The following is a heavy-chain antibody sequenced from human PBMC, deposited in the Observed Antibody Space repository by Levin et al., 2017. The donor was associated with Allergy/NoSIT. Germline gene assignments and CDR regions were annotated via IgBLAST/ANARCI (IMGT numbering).Heavy chain of an antibody. J-gene: IGHJ4*02. D-gene: IGHD4-23*01. CDR1: GYSFTSYW. CDR3: ARRDSDGSNSFDY. CDR2: IFPSDSDT. Sequence: GESLKISCQASGYSFTSYWFGWVRQRPGKGLEWMGLIFPSDSDTRGVPSFQGQIIMSVDKSISTAYLQWSSLKASDSAMYYCARRDSDGSNSFDYWGQGTLVTVSS. V-gene: IGHV5-51*01.